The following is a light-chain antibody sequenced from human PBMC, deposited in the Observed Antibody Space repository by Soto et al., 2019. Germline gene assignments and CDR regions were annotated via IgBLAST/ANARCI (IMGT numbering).Light chain of an antibody. J-gene: IGKJ4*01. CDR2: DES. CDR1: QSLSTY. Sequence: EIVLTQSPATLSLSPGERATLSCRASQSLSTYLAWYHQKPGQHPRLLIYDESNRSTGVPARFSGSGSGTAFTLTISSLEPEDSAVYFCQQRSNWPPLTFGGGTKVEIK. CDR3: QQRSNWPPLT. V-gene: IGKV3-11*01.